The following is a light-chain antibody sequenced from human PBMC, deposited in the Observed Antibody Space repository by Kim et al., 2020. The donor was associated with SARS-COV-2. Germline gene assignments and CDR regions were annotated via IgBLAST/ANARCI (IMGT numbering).Light chain of an antibody. J-gene: IGKJ5*01. V-gene: IGKV3-11*01. CDR2: DAS. Sequence: SPGERATPSCRASQSVSTYLAWYQHKPGQAPRLLIHDASTRATGVPARFSGSGSGTDFTLTITSLEPEDFAVYYCQQRSSWPPITFGQGTRLEIK. CDR3: QQRSSWPPIT. CDR1: QSVSTY.